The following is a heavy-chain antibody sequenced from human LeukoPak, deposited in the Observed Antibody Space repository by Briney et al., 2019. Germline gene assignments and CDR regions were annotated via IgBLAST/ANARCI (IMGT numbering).Heavy chain of an antibody. V-gene: IGHV1-69*04. CDR3: ARCRDDSGGYHAFDI. CDR2: IIPILGIA. Sequence: ASVKVSCKASGGTFSSYAISWVRQAPGQGLEWMGRIIPILGIANYAQKFQGRVTITADKSTSTAYMELSSLRSEDTAVYYCARCRDDSGGYHAFDIWGQGTMVTVSS. CDR1: GGTFSSYA. D-gene: IGHD3-10*01. J-gene: IGHJ3*02.